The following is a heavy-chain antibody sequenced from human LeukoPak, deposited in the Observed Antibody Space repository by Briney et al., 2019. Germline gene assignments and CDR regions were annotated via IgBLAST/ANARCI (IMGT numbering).Heavy chain of an antibody. J-gene: IGHJ5*02. Sequence: GGSLRLSCAASGFTFSSYSMNWVRQAPGKGLEWVTSISSSSSYIYYADSVKGRFTISRDNAKNSLYLQMNSLRAEDTAVYYCARDSNLRWYNWFDPWGQGTLVTVSS. CDR3: ARDSNLRWYNWFDP. V-gene: IGHV3-21*01. CDR1: GFTFSSYS. D-gene: IGHD4-23*01. CDR2: ISSSSSYI.